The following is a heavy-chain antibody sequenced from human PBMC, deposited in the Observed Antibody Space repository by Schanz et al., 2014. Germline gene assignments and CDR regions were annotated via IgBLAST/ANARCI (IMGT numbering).Heavy chain of an antibody. CDR3: ASDFWSGYSHYYYGLDV. J-gene: IGHJ6*02. D-gene: IGHD3-3*01. V-gene: IGHV1-2*02. CDR1: GSTSTANS. Sequence: QVQLVQSGAEVKKPGASVKAPCKPLGSTSTANSMHWVGQPPGQGLEWMGCINPDSGGTNYAQKFQGRVTMTRDMSINTAYMELSRLRSDDSAVYYCASDFWSGYSHYYYGLDVWGQGTTVTVSS. CDR2: INPDSGGT.